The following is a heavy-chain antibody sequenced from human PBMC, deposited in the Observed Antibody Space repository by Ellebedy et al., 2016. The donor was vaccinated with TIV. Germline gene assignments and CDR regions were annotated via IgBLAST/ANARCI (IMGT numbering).Heavy chain of an antibody. J-gene: IGHJ4*02. Sequence: GESLKISXAASGFTFSDYYMSWIRQAPGKGLEWVSYITSSGSSMYYGDSVKGRFTISRDNAKNSLYLEINSLRAEDTAVYYCARGSKYSSTWYTDWGQGTLVTVSS. D-gene: IGHD6-13*01. CDR3: ARGSKYSSTWYTD. CDR2: ITSSGSSM. CDR1: GFTFSDYY. V-gene: IGHV3-11*01.